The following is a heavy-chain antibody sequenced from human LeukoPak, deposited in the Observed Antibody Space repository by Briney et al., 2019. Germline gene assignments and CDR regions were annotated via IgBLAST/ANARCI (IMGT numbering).Heavy chain of an antibody. V-gene: IGHV7-4-1*02. Sequence: GASVKVSCKATGYTFTRYAVNWVRQAPGQGREWGGWINTNTGNPTYAQGFTGRFVFFLDTSVSTAYLQNTSLKAEDSAVYYCATENSSGYYNFWGQGTLVTVSS. CDR2: INTNTGNP. CDR1: GYTFTRYA. CDR3: ATENSSGYYNF. J-gene: IGHJ4*02. D-gene: IGHD3-22*01.